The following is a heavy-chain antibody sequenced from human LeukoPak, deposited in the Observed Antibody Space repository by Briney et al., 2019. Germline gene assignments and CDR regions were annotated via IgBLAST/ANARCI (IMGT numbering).Heavy chain of an antibody. Sequence: GGSLRLSCATSGFTFTTYAMHWVRQAPGKGLEWVAVISSDGNKKNYADSVKGRFTISKDSSKNTLYLQMNTLRAEDTALYYCARDVGRDTITTEIEYWGQGTLVTVSS. CDR1: GFTFTTYA. CDR2: ISSDGNKK. D-gene: IGHD4-11*01. V-gene: IGHV3-30-3*01. CDR3: ARDVGRDTITTEIEY. J-gene: IGHJ4*02.